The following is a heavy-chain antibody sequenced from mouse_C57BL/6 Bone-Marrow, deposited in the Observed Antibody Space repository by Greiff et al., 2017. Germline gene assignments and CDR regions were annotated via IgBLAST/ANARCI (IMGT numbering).Heavy chain of an antibody. CDR3: ARKDRRAY. CDR1: GYTFTSYW. V-gene: IGHV1-61*01. CDR2: IYPSDSET. J-gene: IGHJ3*01. Sequence: QVQLKQPGAELVRPGSSVKLSCKASGYTFTSYWMDWVKQRPGQGLEWIGNIYPSDSETHYNQKFKDKATLTVDKSSSTAYMQLSSLTSEDSAVYYCARKDRRAYWGQGTLVTVSA.